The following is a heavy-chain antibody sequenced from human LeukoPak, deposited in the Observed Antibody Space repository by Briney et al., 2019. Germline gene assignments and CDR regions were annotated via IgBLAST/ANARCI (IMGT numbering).Heavy chain of an antibody. V-gene: IGHV3-49*03. Sequence: GGSLRLSCTASGFTFGDYAMSWFRQAPGKGLEWVGFIRSKAYGGTTEYAASVKARFTISRDDSKSIAYLQMNSLKTEDTAVYFCTRADSPVSYYYYYMDVWGKGTTVTVSS. D-gene: IGHD4-17*01. CDR1: GFTFGDYA. CDR3: TRADSPVSYYYYYMDV. CDR2: IRSKAYGGTT. J-gene: IGHJ6*03.